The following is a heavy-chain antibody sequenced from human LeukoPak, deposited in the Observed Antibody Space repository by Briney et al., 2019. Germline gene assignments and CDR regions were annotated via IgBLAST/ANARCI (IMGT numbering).Heavy chain of an antibody. V-gene: IGHV3-23*01. CDR1: GITLSNYG. Sequence: GGSLRLSCAVSGITLSNYGMTWVRQAPGKGLEWVAGISDTGGRTNYADSVKGRFTISRDNPKNTLYLQMNSLRAEDTAVYFCAKRGVVIRVILVGFNKEAYYFDSWGQGALVTVSS. J-gene: IGHJ4*02. CDR3: AKRGVVIRVILVGFNKEAYYFDS. CDR2: ISDTGGRT. D-gene: IGHD3-22*01.